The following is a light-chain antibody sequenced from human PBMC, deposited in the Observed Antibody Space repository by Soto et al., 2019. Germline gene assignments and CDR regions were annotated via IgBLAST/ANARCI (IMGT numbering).Light chain of an antibody. CDR1: QSISSW. J-gene: IGKJ4*01. Sequence: DIRMTQSPSTLSASVGDRVTITCRASQSISSWLAWYQQKPGKAPKLLIYDASSLESGLPSRFSGSGSGTEFTLTISSLQPDDFATYYCQQYNSYSLTFGGGTKVEIK. CDR3: QQYNSYSLT. V-gene: IGKV1-5*01. CDR2: DAS.